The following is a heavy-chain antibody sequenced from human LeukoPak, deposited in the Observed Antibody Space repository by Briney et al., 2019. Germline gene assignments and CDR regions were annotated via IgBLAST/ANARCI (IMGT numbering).Heavy chain of an antibody. J-gene: IGHJ5*02. D-gene: IGHD1-26*01. CDR1: GASVSSASY. CDR2: IYNGVNT. Sequence: SEALSLTCTVSGASVSSASYWTWIRQSPGKGVEWIAHIYNGVNTNYNPSLKSRVTISVDTSKNQFSLRLNSVTAADTAVYYCARSRAFNSGAFDPWGQGSLVTVSS. V-gene: IGHV4-61*01. CDR3: ARSRAFNSGAFDP.